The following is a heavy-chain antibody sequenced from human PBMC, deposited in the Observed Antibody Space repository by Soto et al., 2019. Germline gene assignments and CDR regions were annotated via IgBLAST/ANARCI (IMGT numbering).Heavy chain of an antibody. CDR2: ISGPGETT. CDR1: GFTFSNYA. V-gene: IGHV3-23*01. J-gene: IGHJ3*02. D-gene: IGHD2-2*01. Sequence: EVQLLESGGGLAQPGGSLRLSCVASGFTFSNYAMSWVRQAPGKGLEWVSTISGPGETTFYADSVNGRFTISRDNSKTTLYLQVSSLRAEYTAVYYCTKDFIPSNGVRDPFDIWGQGTMVTVSS. CDR3: TKDFIPSNGVRDPFDI.